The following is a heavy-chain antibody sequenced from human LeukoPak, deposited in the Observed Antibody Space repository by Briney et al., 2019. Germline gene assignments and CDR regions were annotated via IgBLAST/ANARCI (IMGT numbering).Heavy chain of an antibody. D-gene: IGHD6-13*01. V-gene: IGHV4-34*01. Sequence: ETLSLTCAVYGGSFSGYYWSWIRQPPGKGLEWIGEINHSGSTNYYPSLKSRVTISVDTSKNQFSLRLSSVTAADTAVYYCARGLSIGYSSSWYAPAPFDAFDIWGQGTMVTVSS. J-gene: IGHJ3*02. CDR1: GGSFSGYY. CDR2: INHSGST. CDR3: ARGLSIGYSSSWYAPAPFDAFDI.